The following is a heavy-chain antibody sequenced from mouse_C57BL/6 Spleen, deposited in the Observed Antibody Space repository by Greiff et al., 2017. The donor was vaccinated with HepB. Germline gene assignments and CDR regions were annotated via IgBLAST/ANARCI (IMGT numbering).Heavy chain of an antibody. CDR3: ARDGYPQYYAMDY. J-gene: IGHJ4*01. D-gene: IGHD2-3*01. CDR1: GFTFSDYG. CDR2: ISSGSSTI. Sequence: EVKLVESGGGLVKPGGSLKLSCAASGFTFSDYGMHWVRQAPEKGLEWVAYISSGSSTIYYADTVKGRFTISRDNAKNTLFLQMTSLRSEDTAMYYCARDGYPQYYAMDYWGQGTSVTVSS. V-gene: IGHV5-17*01.